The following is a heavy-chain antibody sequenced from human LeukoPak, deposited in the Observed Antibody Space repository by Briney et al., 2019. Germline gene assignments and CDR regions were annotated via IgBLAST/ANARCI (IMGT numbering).Heavy chain of an antibody. J-gene: IGHJ4*02. V-gene: IGHV4-34*01. CDR3: ARKAGTYYYGSGSYSNFDY. D-gene: IGHD3-10*01. Sequence: PSETLSLTCAVYGGSFSGYYWSWIRQPPGKGLEWIGEINHSGSTNYNPSLKSRVTISVDTSKNQFSLKLSSVTAADTAVYYCARKAGTYYYGSGSYSNFDYWGQGTLVTVSS. CDR1: GGSFSGYY. CDR2: INHSGST.